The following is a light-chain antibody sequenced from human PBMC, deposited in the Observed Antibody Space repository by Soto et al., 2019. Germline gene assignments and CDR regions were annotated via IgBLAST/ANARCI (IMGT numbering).Light chain of an antibody. CDR3: SSYTSSSFWV. Sequence: QSALTQPASVSGSPGQSITISCTGTSSDVGGYNYVSWYQQHPGKAPKLMIYEVSNRPSGISNRFSGSKSGNTASLTISGLQAEDEADYYCSSYTSSSFWVFGGGTKRTFL. V-gene: IGLV2-14*01. J-gene: IGLJ3*02. CDR1: SSDVGGYNY. CDR2: EVS.